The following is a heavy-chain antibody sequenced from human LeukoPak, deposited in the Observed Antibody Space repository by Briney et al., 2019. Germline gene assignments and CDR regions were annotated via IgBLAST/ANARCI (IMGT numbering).Heavy chain of an antibody. Sequence: GGSLRLSCTASGFTLGGHDMHWVRQTTREGLEWVAAVSSGHHAFYGGSVKGRFTVSREDGKNSLYLQMNSRRAGDTAVYYCVREARGYHYTYFDYWGQGSLVTVSS. CDR1: GFTLGGHD. D-gene: IGHD5-18*01. V-gene: IGHV3-13*01. J-gene: IGHJ4*02. CDR2: VSSGHHA. CDR3: VREARGYHYTYFDY.